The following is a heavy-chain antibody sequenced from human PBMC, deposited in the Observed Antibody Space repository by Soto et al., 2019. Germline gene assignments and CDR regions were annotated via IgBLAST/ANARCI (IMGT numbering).Heavy chain of an antibody. D-gene: IGHD2-8*01. CDR1: GITLSDNY. Sequence: QVHLVAAGGGLGKPGWSLRLSCVASGITLSDNYMTWIRQAPGKGLEWLSYISNSDYTTYYADSVKGRFTISRDNAKNSLYLQLNGLRVEDTAVYYCASGKWSLDYWGQGILVTVSS. CDR3: ASGKWSLDY. CDR2: ISNSDYTT. V-gene: IGHV3-11*01. J-gene: IGHJ4*02.